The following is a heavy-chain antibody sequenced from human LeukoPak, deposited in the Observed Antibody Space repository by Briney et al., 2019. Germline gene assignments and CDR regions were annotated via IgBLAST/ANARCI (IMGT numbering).Heavy chain of an antibody. V-gene: IGHV3-33*06. CDR1: GFIFSTYG. CDR3: AKDRDTAMEIDY. J-gene: IGHJ4*02. D-gene: IGHD5-18*01. CDR2: IWYDGSNK. Sequence: PGGSLRLSCAASGFIFSTYGMHWVRQAPGKGLEWVAVIWYDGSNKYYADSVKGRFTISRDNSKSTLYLQMNSLRAEDTAVYYCAKDRDTAMEIDYWGQGTLVTVSS.